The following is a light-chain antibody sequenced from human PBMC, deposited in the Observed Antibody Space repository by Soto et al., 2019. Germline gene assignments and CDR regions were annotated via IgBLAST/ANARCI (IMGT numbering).Light chain of an antibody. CDR2: GAS. Sequence: EIVMTQSPATLSVSPGERATLSCRASQGVTNKLAWYQQIPGQAPRLLIHGASTRATGIPARFSGSGSGTEFTLTISSLQSEDFAVYYCQQYNNWPLTFGPGTKV. CDR1: QGVTNK. J-gene: IGKJ3*01. V-gene: IGKV3-15*01. CDR3: QQYNNWPLT.